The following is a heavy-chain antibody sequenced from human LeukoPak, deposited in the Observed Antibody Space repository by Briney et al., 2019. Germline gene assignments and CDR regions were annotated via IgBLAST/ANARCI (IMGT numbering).Heavy chain of an antibody. CDR2: ITGSGGNT. J-gene: IGHJ6*04. Sequence: PGGSLRLSCAASGFTFSNFAMSWVRQAPGKGLEWVSGITGSGGNTHYADAVKGRFTISRDNSKNTLYLQMNSLRVEDTAIYYCAKYKGAVFYHYSLDVWGKGTTVTVSS. D-gene: IGHD5/OR15-5a*01. CDR1: GFTFSNFA. V-gene: IGHV3-23*01. CDR3: AKYKGAVFYHYSLDV.